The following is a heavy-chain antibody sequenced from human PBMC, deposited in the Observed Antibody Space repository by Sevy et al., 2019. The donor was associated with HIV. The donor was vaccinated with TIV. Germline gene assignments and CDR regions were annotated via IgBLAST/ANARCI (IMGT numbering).Heavy chain of an antibody. CDR3: ARDGLGDGYKDY. CDR1: GFTFNIYT. J-gene: IGHJ4*02. Sequence: GGSLRLSCVASGFTFNIYTMTWVRQAPGKGLEWVSSISSISTYKYYADSVKGRFTISRDNAKNSLYLQMNRLRAEDTAVYYCARDGLGDGYKDYWGQGTLVTVSS. V-gene: IGHV3-21*01. CDR2: ISSISTYK. D-gene: IGHD5-12*01.